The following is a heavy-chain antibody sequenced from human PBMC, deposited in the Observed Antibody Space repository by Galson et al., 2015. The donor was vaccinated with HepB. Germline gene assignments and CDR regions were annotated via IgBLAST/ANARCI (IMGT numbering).Heavy chain of an antibody. CDR3: ARDYPLGYYDSSGYFDY. CDR2: ISSSSSTI. V-gene: IGHV3-48*02. J-gene: IGHJ4*02. D-gene: IGHD3-22*01. CDR1: GFTFSSYS. Sequence: SLRLSCAASGFTFSSYSMNWVRQAPGKGLEWVSYISSSSSTIYYADSVKGRFTISRDNAKNSLYLQMNSLRDEDTAVYYCARDYPLGYYDSSGYFDYWGQGTLVTVSS.